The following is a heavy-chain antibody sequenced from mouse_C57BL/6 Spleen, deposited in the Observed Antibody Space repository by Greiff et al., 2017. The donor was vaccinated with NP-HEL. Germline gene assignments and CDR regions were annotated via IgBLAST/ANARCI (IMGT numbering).Heavy chain of an antibody. CDR3: ARGYDGCSRYAMDY. D-gene: IGHD1-1*01. J-gene: IGHJ4*01. Sequence: EVQLQQSGPELVKPGASVKISCKASGYSFTDYNMNWVKQSNGKSLEWIGEINPNYGTTSYNQKFKGKATLTVDQSSSTAYMQLNRLTSEDSAVYFWARGYDGCSRYAMDYWGQGTSVTVSS. CDR2: INPNYGTT. V-gene: IGHV1-39*01. CDR1: GYSFTDYN.